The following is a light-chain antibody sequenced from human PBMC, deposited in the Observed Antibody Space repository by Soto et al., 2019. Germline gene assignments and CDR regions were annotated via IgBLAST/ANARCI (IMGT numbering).Light chain of an antibody. Sequence: DVHMTQSPSSLSPSVGDRVTVTXRASQSISTYLACYQRQPVXXTDIXXXAQXTLQSGAPSRFSGSGSGKDFTPTISSLQPEDFATYYCQKYNIAPPWTFGQGTKVDIK. CDR2: AQX. V-gene: IGKV1-27*01. CDR1: QSISTY. CDR3: QKYNIAPPWT. J-gene: IGKJ1*01.